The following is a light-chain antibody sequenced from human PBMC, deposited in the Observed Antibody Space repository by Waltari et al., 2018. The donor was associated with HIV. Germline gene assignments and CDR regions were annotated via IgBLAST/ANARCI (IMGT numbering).Light chain of an antibody. Sequence: QSALTQPASVSGSPGQSITISCTGTSSDVGGYTYVSWYQQHPGKAPKLMIXEVSNRPSWVSNRFSGSKXGNTASLTISGLQAEDEADYYCSSYTSSSTRVFGGGTKLTVL. V-gene: IGLV2-14*01. J-gene: IGLJ3*02. CDR3: SSYTSSSTRV. CDR2: EVS. CDR1: SSDVGGYTY.